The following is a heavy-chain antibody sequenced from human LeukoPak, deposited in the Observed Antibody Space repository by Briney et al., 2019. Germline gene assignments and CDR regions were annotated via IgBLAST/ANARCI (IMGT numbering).Heavy chain of an antibody. Sequence: PSETLSLTCTVSGGSISSYYWSWIRQPPGKGLEWIGYIYYSGSTKYNPLFKSRVTISVDTSKNQFSLKLISVTAADTAVYYCATVVRDDILTGYYIDHWGQGTLVTVSS. J-gene: IGHJ4*02. CDR2: IYYSGST. V-gene: IGHV4-59*01. CDR1: GGSISSYY. D-gene: IGHD3-9*01. CDR3: ATVVRDDILTGYYIDH.